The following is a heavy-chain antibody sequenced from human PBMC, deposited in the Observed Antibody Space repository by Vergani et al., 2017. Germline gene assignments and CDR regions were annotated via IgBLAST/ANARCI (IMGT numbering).Heavy chain of an antibody. V-gene: IGHV1-2*02. CDR3: ARDTEWVVGATAQDY. Sequence: QVQLVQSGAEVKKPGASVKVSCKASGYTFTGYYMHWVRQAPGQGLEWMGWINPNSGGTNYAQKFQGRVTMTRDTSISTAYMELSRLRSDDTAVYYCARDTEWVVGATAQDYWGQGTLVTVSS. J-gene: IGHJ4*02. D-gene: IGHD1-26*01. CDR1: GYTFTGYY. CDR2: INPNSGGT.